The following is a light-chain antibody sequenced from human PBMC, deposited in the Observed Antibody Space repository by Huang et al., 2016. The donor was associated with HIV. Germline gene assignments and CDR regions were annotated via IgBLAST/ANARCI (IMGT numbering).Light chain of an antibody. V-gene: IGKV1-39*01. CDR1: QSIGTY. J-gene: IGKJ4*01. CDR2: VAS. CDR3: QQSYSALGLT. Sequence: DIQMTQSPSSLSASVGDRVTIACRASQSIGTYLNWYQQKPGKAPRLLIHVASRLQSGVPSRFSGSGSGTDVTLTISSLQPEDFATYYCQQSYSALGLTFGGGTKVEIK.